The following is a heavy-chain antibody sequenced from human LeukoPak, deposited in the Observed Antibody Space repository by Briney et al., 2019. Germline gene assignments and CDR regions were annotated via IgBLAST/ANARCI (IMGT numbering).Heavy chain of an antibody. J-gene: IGHJ5*02. D-gene: IGHD3-22*01. V-gene: IGHV4-34*01. CDR1: GGSFSGYY. Sequence: SETLSLTCAVYGGSFSGYYWSWIRQPPGKGLEWIGEINHSGSTNYNPSLKSRVTISVDTSKNQFSLKLSSVTAADTAVYYCARDYYYDSSGYDWFDPWGQGTLATVSS. CDR2: INHSGST. CDR3: ARDYYYDSSGYDWFDP.